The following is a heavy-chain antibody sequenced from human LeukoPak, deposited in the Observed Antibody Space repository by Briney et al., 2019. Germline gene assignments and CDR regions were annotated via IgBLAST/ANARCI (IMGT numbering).Heavy chain of an antibody. V-gene: IGHV3-23*01. J-gene: IGHJ5*02. CDR3: AKDLFIAARLNWFDP. CDR2: ISGSGGST. Sequence: ETLSFTCTVSGGSISSYYWSWIRQPPGKGLEWVSAISGSGGSTYYADSVKGRFTISRDNSKNTLYLQMNSLRAEDTAVYYCAKDLFIAARLNWFDPWGQGTLVTVSS. CDR1: GGSISSYY. D-gene: IGHD6-6*01.